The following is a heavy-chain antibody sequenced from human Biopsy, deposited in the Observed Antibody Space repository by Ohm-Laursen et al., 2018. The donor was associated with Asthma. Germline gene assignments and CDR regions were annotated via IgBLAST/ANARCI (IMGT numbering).Heavy chain of an antibody. CDR1: GFAFDNYA. V-gene: IGHV3-11*01. CDR2: INGKSNSI. D-gene: IGHD6-19*01. J-gene: IGHJ4*02. CDR3: ARDSYSSGLYDDFES. Sequence: SLRLSCAASGFAFDNYAMSWARQAPGKGLEWISYINGKSNSIEYADSVKGRFTISRDNAKNSLYLQMNSLRAEDTAVYYCARDSYSSGLYDDFESWGQGTLVTVSS.